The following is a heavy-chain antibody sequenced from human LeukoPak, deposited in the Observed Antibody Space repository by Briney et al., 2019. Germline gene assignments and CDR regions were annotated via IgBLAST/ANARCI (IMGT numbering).Heavy chain of an antibody. D-gene: IGHD3-10*01. Sequence: GESLKISCKGSGYSFTTYWIGWVRQMPGKGLEWMGIIYPGVSDTRYSPSFQGQVTISADKTITTAYLQWSSLKASDTAMYFCARSSGPGSSFDYWGQGTLVTVSS. J-gene: IGHJ4*02. CDR3: ARSSGPGSSFDY. V-gene: IGHV5-51*01. CDR1: GYSFTTYW. CDR2: IYPGVSDT.